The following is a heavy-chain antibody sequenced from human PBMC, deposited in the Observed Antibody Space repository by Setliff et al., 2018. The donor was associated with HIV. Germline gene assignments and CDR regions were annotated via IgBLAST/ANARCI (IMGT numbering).Heavy chain of an antibody. J-gene: IGHJ5*02. V-gene: IGHV1-69*10. D-gene: IGHD3-16*01. CDR2: VTPALYLT. Sequence: SVKVSCKTSGGFLSNNGIAWVRQAPGQGLEWMGGVTPALYLTTHAEKFQSRVPFTTDDSTSSVYMELSSLRSDDTATYYCATDSGVVPPRTLDLWGQGTVVTVSS. CDR3: ATDSGVVPPRTLDL. CDR1: GGFLSNNG.